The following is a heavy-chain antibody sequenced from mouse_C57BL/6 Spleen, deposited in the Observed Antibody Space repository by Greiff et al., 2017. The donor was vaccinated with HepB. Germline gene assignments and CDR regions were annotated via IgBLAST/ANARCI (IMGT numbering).Heavy chain of an antibody. CDR1: GYTFTSYG. V-gene: IGHV1-81*01. Sequence: QVQLQQSGAELARPGASVKLSCKASGYTFTSYGISWVKQRTGQGLEWIGEIYPRSGNTYYNEKFKGKATLTADKSSSTAYMELRSLTSEDSAVYFCARSEGIYDYDVFSWFAYWGQGTLVTVSA. J-gene: IGHJ3*01. CDR3: ARSEGIYDYDVFSWFAY. D-gene: IGHD2-4*01. CDR2: IYPRSGNT.